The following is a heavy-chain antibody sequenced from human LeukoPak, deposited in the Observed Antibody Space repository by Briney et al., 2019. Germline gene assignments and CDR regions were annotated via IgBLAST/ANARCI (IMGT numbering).Heavy chain of an antibody. CDR2: IYSSGST. V-gene: IGHV3-53*01. CDR3: ASAREYCINSNCYEYFQD. CDR1: GLTVRTSS. D-gene: IGHD2-2*01. Sequence: GGSLRLSCATSGLTVRTSSMSWVRQAPGKGLEWVAVIYSSGSTYYEDSVNGRCTISRDTSKSSMYLQMDHLRAEDTAVYYCASAREYCINSNCYEYFQDWGQGTLVTVSS. J-gene: IGHJ1*01.